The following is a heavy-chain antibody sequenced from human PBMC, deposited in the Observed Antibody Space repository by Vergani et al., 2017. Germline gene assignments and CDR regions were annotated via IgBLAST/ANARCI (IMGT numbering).Heavy chain of an antibody. CDR3: ARAYCGGDCYWRSAFDI. V-gene: IGHV1-2*02. CDR2: INPNSGGT. CDR1: GYTFTGSS. D-gene: IGHD2-21*02. Sequence: QVQLVQSGAEVKKPGASVKVSCTASGYTFTGSSLLWVRQAPGQGLEWMGWINPNSGGTDYAQKFPGRVTMTRDTSISTAYMELSRLRSDDTAVYFCARAYCGGDCYWRSAFDIWGQGTMVTVSS. J-gene: IGHJ3*02.